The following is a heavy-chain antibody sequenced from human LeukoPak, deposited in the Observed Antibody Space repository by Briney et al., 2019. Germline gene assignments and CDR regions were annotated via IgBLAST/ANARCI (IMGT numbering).Heavy chain of an antibody. Sequence: SETLSLTCSVSDGSINSYYWNWLRRPPGKGREWIGYIYYNGNTNYSPSLKSRVTMSVDTSKTLFSLKVSSVTAAETAVYYCARGRSNYYGMDVWGQGTTVTVSS. D-gene: IGHD1-26*01. J-gene: IGHJ6*02. CDR1: DGSINSYY. CDR2: IYYNGNT. CDR3: ARGRSNYYGMDV. V-gene: IGHV4-59*01.